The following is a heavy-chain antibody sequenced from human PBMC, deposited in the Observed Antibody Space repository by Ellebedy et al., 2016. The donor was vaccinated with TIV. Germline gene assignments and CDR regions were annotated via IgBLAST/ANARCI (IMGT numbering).Heavy chain of an antibody. D-gene: IGHD3-22*01. CDR3: ATKYYDSSGYYSWYFDL. Sequence: GSLRLXXTVSGGSISSSSYYWGWIRQPPGKGLEWIGSIYYSGSTYYNPSLKSRVTISVDTSKNQFSLKLSSVTAADTAVYYCATKYYDSSGYYSWYFDLWGRGTLVTVSS. CDR1: GGSISSSSYY. J-gene: IGHJ2*01. CDR2: IYYSGST. V-gene: IGHV4-39*01.